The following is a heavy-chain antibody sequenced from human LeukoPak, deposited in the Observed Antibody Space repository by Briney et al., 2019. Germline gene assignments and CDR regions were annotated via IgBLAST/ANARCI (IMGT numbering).Heavy chain of an antibody. CDR1: GFTFSSYG. D-gene: IGHD2-2*01. J-gene: IGHJ4*02. Sequence: PGGSLRLSCAASGFTFSSYGMHWVRQAPGKGLEWVAIIWYDGNNKYHADSVRGRFTISRDNCKNTLYLQMNSLRAEDTAVYYCAKDTKRYCTSTRCSITDHWGQGTLVTVSS. CDR2: IWYDGNNK. CDR3: AKDTKRYCTSTRCSITDH. V-gene: IGHV3-33*06.